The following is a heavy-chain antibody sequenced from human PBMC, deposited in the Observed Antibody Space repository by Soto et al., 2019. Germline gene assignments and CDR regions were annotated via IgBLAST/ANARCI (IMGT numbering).Heavy chain of an antibody. J-gene: IGHJ6*02. V-gene: IGHV5-51*01. CDR3: ARQMGETYYYDSSGKKGYYYGMDV. Sequence: PGESLKISCQGSGYRFTSYWIGWVRQMPGKGLEWMGIIYPGDSDTRYSPSFQGQVTISADKSISTAYLQWSSLKASDTAMYYCARQMGETYYYDSSGKKGYYYGMDVWGQGTTVTVSS. CDR2: IYPGDSDT. CDR1: GYRFTSYW. D-gene: IGHD3-22*01.